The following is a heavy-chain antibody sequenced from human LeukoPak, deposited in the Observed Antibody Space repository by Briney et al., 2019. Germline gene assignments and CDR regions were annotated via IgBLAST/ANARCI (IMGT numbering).Heavy chain of an antibody. CDR3: ARVRLAFDGMDV. Sequence: PGGSLRLSCAASGFTFSSYGMHWVRQAPGKGLEWVAVIWYDGSNKYYADSVKGRFTISRDNSKNTLYLQMNSLRAEDTAVYYCARVRLAFDGMDVWGQGTTVTVSS. V-gene: IGHV3-33*08. CDR2: IWYDGSNK. CDR1: GFTFSSYG. J-gene: IGHJ6*02. D-gene: IGHD3-9*01.